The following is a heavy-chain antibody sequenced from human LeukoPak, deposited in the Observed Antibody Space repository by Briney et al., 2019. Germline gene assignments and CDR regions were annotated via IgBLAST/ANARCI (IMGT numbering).Heavy chain of an antibody. CDR2: INHSGST. D-gene: IGHD6-13*01. CDR1: GGSFSGYY. V-gene: IGHV4-34*01. Sequence: SGTLSLTCAVYGGSFSGYYWSWIRQPPGKGLEWIGEINHSGSTNHNPSLKSRVTISVDTSKSQFSLKLSSVTAADTAVYYCARCPGSWSGYDAFDIWGQGTMVTVSS. J-gene: IGHJ3*02. CDR3: ARCPGSWSGYDAFDI.